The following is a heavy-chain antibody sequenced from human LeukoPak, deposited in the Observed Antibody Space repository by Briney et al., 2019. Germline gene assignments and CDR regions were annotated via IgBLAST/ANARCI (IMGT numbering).Heavy chain of an antibody. CDR2: IYSGGNT. D-gene: IGHD6-19*01. J-gene: IGHJ4*02. Sequence: PGGSLRLSCAASGFTFSSYSMNWVRQAPGKGLEWVSVIYSGGNTFYADSVKGRFTISRDNSKNTVYLQMNNLRAEDTAVYYCARHPVAGAYWGQGTLVTVSS. CDR1: GFTFSSYS. V-gene: IGHV3-53*01. CDR3: ARHPVAGAY.